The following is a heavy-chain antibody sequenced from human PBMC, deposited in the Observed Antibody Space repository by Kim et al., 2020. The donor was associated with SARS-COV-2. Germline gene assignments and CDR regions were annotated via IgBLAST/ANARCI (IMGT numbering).Heavy chain of an antibody. CDR1: GYSFTSYW. Sequence: GESLKISCKGSGYSFTSYWIGWVRQMPGKGLEWMGIIYPGDSDTRYSPSFQGPVTISADKSNSTAYLQWSSLKASDTAMYYCARLEVGHYYGMDVWGQGTTVTVA. J-gene: IGHJ6*01. V-gene: IGHV5-51*01. CDR2: IYPGDSDT. CDR3: ARLEVGHYYGMDV.